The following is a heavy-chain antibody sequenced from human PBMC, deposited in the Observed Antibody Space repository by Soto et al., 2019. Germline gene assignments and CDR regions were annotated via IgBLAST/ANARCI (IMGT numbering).Heavy chain of an antibody. CDR3: ARPGIAARPGVVITQDV. J-gene: IGHJ6*02. V-gene: IGHV4-39*01. CDR2: IYYSGST. Sequence: QLQLQESGPGLEKPSETLSLTCTVSGGSISSSSYYWGWIRQPPGKGLEWIGSIYYSGSTYYNPSLKSRVTISVDTSKNQFSLKLSSVTAADTAVYYCARPGIAARPGVVITQDVWGQGTTVTVSS. CDR1: GGSISSSSYY. D-gene: IGHD6-6*01.